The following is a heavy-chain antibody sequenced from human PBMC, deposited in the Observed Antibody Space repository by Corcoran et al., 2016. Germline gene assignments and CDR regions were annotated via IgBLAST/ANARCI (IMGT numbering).Heavy chain of an antibody. Sequence: QVQLVQSGAEVNKPGASVKVSCKASGYTFTGYYMPWVRQAPGQGLERMGWITPNSGGTNYAQKFQGRVTITRDTSISTAYMELSRLRSDDTAVYYGARVAQGYYYGSGSYYNFDYWGQGTLVTVSS. CDR3: ARVAQGYYYGSGSYYNFDY. CDR1: GYTFTGYY. D-gene: IGHD3-10*01. CDR2: ITPNSGGT. J-gene: IGHJ4*02. V-gene: IGHV1-2*02.